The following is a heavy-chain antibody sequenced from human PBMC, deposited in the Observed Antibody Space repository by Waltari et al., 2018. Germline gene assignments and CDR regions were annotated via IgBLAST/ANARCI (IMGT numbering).Heavy chain of an antibody. Sequence: QVRLQESGPGLVKPSETLSLTCTAPAASISRYSWSWIRQPPGKGLVWIAYIYFSGSTSYNPSLKSRVAISGDTSKKQFSLRLSSVTAADTAVYYCARGDTSNWFASYFDFWGQGILVSVSS. J-gene: IGHJ4*02. V-gene: IGHV4-59*01. D-gene: IGHD3-10*01. CDR1: AASISRYS. CDR3: ARGDTSNWFASYFDF. CDR2: IYFSGST.